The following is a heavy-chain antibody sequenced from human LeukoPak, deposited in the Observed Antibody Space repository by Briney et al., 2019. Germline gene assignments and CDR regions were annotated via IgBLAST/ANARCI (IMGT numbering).Heavy chain of an antibody. CDR3: ARGNSGWFFDY. J-gene: IGHJ4*02. D-gene: IGHD6-19*01. V-gene: IGHV1-3*01. CDR2: INAGNGNT. Sequence: VSVKVSCKASGYTFINYAINWGRQAPGQRLEWMGWINAGNGNTKYSQKFQGRVTITRDTSASTAYMELSSLRSEDTAVYYCARGNSGWFFDYWGQGTLVTVSS. CDR1: GYTFINYA.